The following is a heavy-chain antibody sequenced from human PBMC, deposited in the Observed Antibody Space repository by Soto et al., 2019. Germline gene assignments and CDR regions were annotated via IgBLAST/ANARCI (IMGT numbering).Heavy chain of an antibody. CDR2: FNPKDGKT. V-gene: IGHV1-69*10. D-gene: IGHD3-10*01. J-gene: IGHJ3*02. CDR3: FSIYGSGSYNAFDI. CDR1: GGNFSSYA. Sequence: SVKVSCKASGGNFSSYAISWVRQAPGQGLEWMGGFNPKDGKTIYAQKFQGRVTMTEDTSTDTAYMELSSLRSEDTAVYYCFSIYGSGSYNAFDIWGQGTMVTVSS.